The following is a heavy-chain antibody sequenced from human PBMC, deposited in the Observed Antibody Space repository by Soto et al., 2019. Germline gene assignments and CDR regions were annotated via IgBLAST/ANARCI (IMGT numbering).Heavy chain of an antibody. CDR2: TYQSGSA. Sequence: SETLSLTCTVSGGSISSGGYSWTWIRQSPGKGLEWIGYTYQSGSAYYNPSLKSRVTISVDRSKNQFSLNLTSVTAADTAVYYCARGRDYDFWSGPRWFDPWGQGTLVTVSS. V-gene: IGHV4-30-2*06. CDR1: GGSISSGGYS. CDR3: ARGRDYDFWSGPRWFDP. D-gene: IGHD3-3*01. J-gene: IGHJ5*02.